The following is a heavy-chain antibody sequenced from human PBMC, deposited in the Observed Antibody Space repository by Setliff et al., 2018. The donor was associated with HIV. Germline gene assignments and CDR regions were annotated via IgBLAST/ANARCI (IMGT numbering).Heavy chain of an antibody. J-gene: IGHJ3*02. CDR2: ISPDGRST. V-gene: IGHV3-74*01. CDR3: ALVGGITVPPDGFDI. D-gene: IGHD3-22*01. Sequence: GGSLRLSCAASRFTFNNYWMIWVRQVPGKGLVWVARISPDGRSTTHADAVKGRFTISRDNAKNTLYLHMNSLRAEDTSVYHCALVGGITVPPDGFDIWGQGTMVTVSS. CDR1: RFTFNNYW.